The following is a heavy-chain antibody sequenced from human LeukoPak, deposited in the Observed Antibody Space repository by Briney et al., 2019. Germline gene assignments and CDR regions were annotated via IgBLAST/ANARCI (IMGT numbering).Heavy chain of an antibody. D-gene: IGHD2-2*02. CDR2: IYTSGST. CDR1: GGSISSYY. Sequence: SETLSLTCTVSGGSISSYYWSWIRQPAGKGLEWIGRIYTSGSTNYNPSLKSRVTMSVDTSKNQFSLKLSSVTAADTAVYYCARDGCSSTSCYRDYMDVWGKGTTVTVSS. CDR3: ARDGCSSTSCYRDYMDV. V-gene: IGHV4-4*07. J-gene: IGHJ6*03.